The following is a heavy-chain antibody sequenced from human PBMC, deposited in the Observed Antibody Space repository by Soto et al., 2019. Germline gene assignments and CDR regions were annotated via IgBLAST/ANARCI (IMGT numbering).Heavy chain of an antibody. Sequence: PVGSLRLSCAASGFTFSAYSMNWVRQAPGKGLEWVSYISGGSEVIYYADSVRGRFTISRDNARNSLYLQMSNLRDEDSAVYYCAREFETFWSGHYPDHWGQGILVTVSS. V-gene: IGHV3-48*02. J-gene: IGHJ4*02. CDR2: ISGGSEVI. D-gene: IGHD3-3*01. CDR1: GFTFSAYS. CDR3: AREFETFWSGHYPDH.